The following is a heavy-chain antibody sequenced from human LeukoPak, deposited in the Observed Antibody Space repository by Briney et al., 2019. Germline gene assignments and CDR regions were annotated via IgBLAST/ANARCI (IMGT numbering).Heavy chain of an antibody. CDR1: GGSISSYY. D-gene: IGHD3-10*01. CDR3: ARYYGSGSLYAFDI. Sequence: SETLSLTCTVSGGSISSYYWGWIRQPPGKGLEYIGYIYYSGSTNYNPSLKSRVTISVDTSKSQFSLKLSSVTAADTAVYYCARYYGSGSLYAFDIWGQGTMVTVSS. V-gene: IGHV4-59*08. J-gene: IGHJ3*02. CDR2: IYYSGST.